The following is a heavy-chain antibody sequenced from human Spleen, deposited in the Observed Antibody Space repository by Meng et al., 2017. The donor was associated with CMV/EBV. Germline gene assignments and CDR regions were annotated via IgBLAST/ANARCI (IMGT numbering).Heavy chain of an antibody. D-gene: IGHD2-21*01. CDR2: IYYSGST. V-gene: IGHV4-59*02. CDR1: GDSVSSYY. Sequence: SETLSLTCTVSGDSVSSYYWSWIRQPPGWGLEWLGYIYYSGSTNYNPSLKSRVTISLDTSKNQFSLKLSSVTAADTALYYCARGRQRSDIFKPFEYWGQGTRVTVSS. CDR3: ARGRQRSDIFKPFEY. J-gene: IGHJ4*02.